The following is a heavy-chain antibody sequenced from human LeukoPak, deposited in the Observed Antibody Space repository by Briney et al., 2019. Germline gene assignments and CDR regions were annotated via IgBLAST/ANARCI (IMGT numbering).Heavy chain of an antibody. J-gene: IGHJ4*02. D-gene: IGHD3-22*01. CDR2: IYHSGST. Sequence: SSETLSLTCTVSGYSISSGYYWGWIRQPPGKGLEWIGSIYHSGSTYYNPSLKSRVTISVDTSKNQFSLKLSSVTAADTAVYYCARHYYDSSGYDYWGQGTLVTVSS. V-gene: IGHV4-38-2*02. CDR1: GYSISSGYY. CDR3: ARHYYDSSGYDY.